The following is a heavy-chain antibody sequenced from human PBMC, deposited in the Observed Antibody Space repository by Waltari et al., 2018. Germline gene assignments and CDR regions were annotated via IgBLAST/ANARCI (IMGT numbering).Heavy chain of an antibody. J-gene: IGHJ6*03. CDR3: ARSPDQPDSLDYYMDV. V-gene: IGHV3-64*01. CDR1: GFSFSIYA. CDR2: ISSNGVST. Sequence: EVQLVESGGGLVQPGGSLRLSCAASGFSFSIYAMHWVRKAPGKGTEYVSAISSNGVSTYYANSMKGRLSISRDNSKNTLYLQMGSLRAEVMAVYYFARSPDQPDSLDYYMDVWGKGTTVTVSS. D-gene: IGHD2-21*01.